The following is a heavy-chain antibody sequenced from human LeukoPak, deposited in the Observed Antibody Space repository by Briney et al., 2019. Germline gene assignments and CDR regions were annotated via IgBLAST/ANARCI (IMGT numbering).Heavy chain of an antibody. CDR2: IYCSGST. J-gene: IGHJ4*02. Sequence: SETLSLTCTVSGGSVSSNIYYWNWIRQPPGKGLEWIGYIYCSGSTNYNPSLKSRVTISVDTSKNQFSLKLTSLTAADTAVYYCAREDSSGYLGYWGQGTLVTVSS. CDR1: GGSVSSNIYY. V-gene: IGHV4-61*01. D-gene: IGHD3-22*01. CDR3: AREDSSGYLGY.